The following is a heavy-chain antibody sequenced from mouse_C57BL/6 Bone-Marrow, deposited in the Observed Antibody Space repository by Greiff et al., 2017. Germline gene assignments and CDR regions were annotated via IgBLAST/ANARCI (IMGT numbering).Heavy chain of an antibody. J-gene: IGHJ4*01. Sequence: VQLQQSGAELVRPGTSVKVSCKASGYAFTNYLIAWVKQRPGQGLEWIGVINPGSGGTNYNEKFKGKATLTADKSSSTADMQLSSLTSEDSAVYFCATSYYSNYVGAMDYWGQGTSVTVSS. D-gene: IGHD2-5*01. CDR2: INPGSGGT. CDR1: GYAFTNYL. CDR3: ATSYYSNYVGAMDY. V-gene: IGHV1-54*01.